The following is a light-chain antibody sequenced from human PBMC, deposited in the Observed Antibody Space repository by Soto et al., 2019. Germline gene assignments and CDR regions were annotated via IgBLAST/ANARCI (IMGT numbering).Light chain of an antibody. CDR1: QSISSY. CDR3: QQLNTYPIT. V-gene: IGKV1-9*01. Sequence: DIQMTQSPSSLSASVGNRDTISCRASQSISSYLAWYQQKPGKAPNLLIYDASSLQSGVPSRFSGSGSGTDFTLTISSLQPEDFATYYCQQLNTYPITFGQGTRLE. J-gene: IGKJ5*01. CDR2: DAS.